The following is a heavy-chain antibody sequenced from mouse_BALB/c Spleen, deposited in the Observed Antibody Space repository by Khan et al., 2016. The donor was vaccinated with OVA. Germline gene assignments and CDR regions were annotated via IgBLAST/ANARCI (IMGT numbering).Heavy chain of an antibody. V-gene: IGHV9-3-1*01. Sequence: QIQLVQSGPELKKPGETVKISCKASGYTFTNYGMNWVKQAPGKGLKWMGWINTYTGEPTYADDFKGRFAFSLETSANTAYLQINNLKNEDTATYFCAESASDWYFDVWGAGTTVTVSS. J-gene: IGHJ1*01. CDR1: GYTFTNYG. CDR2: INTYTGEP. D-gene: IGHD6-1*01. CDR3: AESASDWYFDV.